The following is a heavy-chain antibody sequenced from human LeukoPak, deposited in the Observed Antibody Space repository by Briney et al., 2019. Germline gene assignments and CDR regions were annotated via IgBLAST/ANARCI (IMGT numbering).Heavy chain of an antibody. CDR3: AKTTVTSYYFDY. CDR1: GFTFSDYY. V-gene: IGHV3-11*04. CDR2: ISSSGSTI. Sequence: PGGSLRLSCAASGFTFSDYYMSWLRQAPGKGLEWVSYISSSGSTIYYADSVKGRFTISRDNAKNSLYLQMNSLRAEDTAVYYCAKTTVTSYYFDYWGQGTLVTVSS. D-gene: IGHD4-11*01. J-gene: IGHJ4*02.